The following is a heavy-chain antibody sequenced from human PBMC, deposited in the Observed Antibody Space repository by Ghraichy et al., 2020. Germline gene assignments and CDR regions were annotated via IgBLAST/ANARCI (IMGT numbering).Heavy chain of an antibody. Sequence: GGSLRLSCAASGFIFSSYWMHWVRQAPGKGLVWVSRINSDGSSTSYADSVKGRFTISRDNAKNTLYLQMNSLRAEDTAVYYCARDLAYYDILTGYYYYYGMDVWGQGTTVTVSS. J-gene: IGHJ6*02. CDR1: GFIFSSYW. CDR2: INSDGSST. CDR3: ARDLAYYDILTGYYYYYGMDV. D-gene: IGHD3-9*01. V-gene: IGHV3-74*01.